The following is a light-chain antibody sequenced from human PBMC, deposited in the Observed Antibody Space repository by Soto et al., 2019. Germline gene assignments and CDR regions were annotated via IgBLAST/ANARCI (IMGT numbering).Light chain of an antibody. CDR1: SGHSSYA. CDR3: LTWVTGIYV. CDR2: LNSDGSH. Sequence: QPVLTQSPSASASLGASVKLTCTLSSGHSSYAIAWHQQQPEKGPRYLMKLNSDGSHSKGDGIPDRFSGSSSGAERYLTISGLQSEDEADYYYLTWVTGIYVVGTGTKLTVL. V-gene: IGLV4-69*01. J-gene: IGLJ1*01.